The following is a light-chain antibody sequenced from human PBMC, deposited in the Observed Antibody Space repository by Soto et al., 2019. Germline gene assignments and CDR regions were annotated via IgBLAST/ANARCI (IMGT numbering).Light chain of an antibody. CDR1: QSVHSN. V-gene: IGKV3-15*01. J-gene: IGKJ2*01. Sequence: IVMTQSPNTVSVSPGDRATLSCRASQSVHSNLAWYQQKPGQAPRLLISGASTRAPGIPARFSGSGSGTNFTLSISGLQSEDFAVYYCQQYMDWPRYTFGQGTKLQIK. CDR2: GAS. CDR3: QQYMDWPRYT.